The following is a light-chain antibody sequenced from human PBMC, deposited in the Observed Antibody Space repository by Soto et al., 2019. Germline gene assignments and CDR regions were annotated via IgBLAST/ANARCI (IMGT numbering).Light chain of an antibody. CDR3: QQYGSSVLT. V-gene: IGKV3-20*01. CDR2: GAS. J-gene: IGKJ4*01. CDR1: QSVSNSY. Sequence: EIVLTQSPGTLSLSPGERATLSCSASQSVSNSYLAWYQQKPGQAPRLLISGASSRATGIPDRFSGSGSGTDFTLTISRLEPEDFAVCYCQQYGSSVLTFGGGTKVEIK.